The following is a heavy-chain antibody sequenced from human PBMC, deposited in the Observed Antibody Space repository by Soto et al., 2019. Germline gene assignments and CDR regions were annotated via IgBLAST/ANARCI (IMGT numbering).Heavy chain of an antibody. Sequence: GGSLRLSCAASGFTFSSYAMSWVRQAPGKGLEWVSGISGSGGSTSYADSVKGRFTVSRDNSKNTLYVQMDSLRAEDTAVYYCAKDRGDTMAQWVYWGQGTLVTVSS. D-gene: IGHD3-10*01. V-gene: IGHV3-23*01. CDR1: GFTFSSYA. CDR3: AKDRGDTMAQWVY. J-gene: IGHJ4*02. CDR2: ISGSGGST.